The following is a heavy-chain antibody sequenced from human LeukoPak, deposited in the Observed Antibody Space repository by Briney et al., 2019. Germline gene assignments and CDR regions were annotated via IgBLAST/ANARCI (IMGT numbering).Heavy chain of an antibody. V-gene: IGHV4-59*01. D-gene: IGHD4-23*01. CDR2: IYYSGST. Sequence: SETLSLTCTVSGGSISSYSWCWIRQAPGKGLEWIGYIYYSGSTNYNPSLKSRVTISVDTSKNQFSLKLSSVTAADTAVYYCAREGAHYGGNPYDAFDIWGQGTMVAVSS. CDR3: AREGAHYGGNPYDAFDI. CDR1: GGSISSYS. J-gene: IGHJ3*02.